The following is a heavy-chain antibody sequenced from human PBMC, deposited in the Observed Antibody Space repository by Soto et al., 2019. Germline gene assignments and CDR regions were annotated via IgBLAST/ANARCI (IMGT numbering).Heavy chain of an antibody. CDR2: ISYDGSNK. V-gene: IGHV3-30*18. CDR1: GFTFSSYG. Sequence: QVQLVESGGGVVQPGRSLRLSCAASGFTFSSYGMHWVRQAPGKGLEWVAVISYDGSNKYYADSVKGRFTISRDNSKNTLYLQMNSLRAEDTAVYYCAKDLLIVGSGWYTFYYYYGMDVWGQGTTVTVSS. CDR3: AKDLLIVGSGWYTFYYYYGMDV. J-gene: IGHJ6*02. D-gene: IGHD6-19*01.